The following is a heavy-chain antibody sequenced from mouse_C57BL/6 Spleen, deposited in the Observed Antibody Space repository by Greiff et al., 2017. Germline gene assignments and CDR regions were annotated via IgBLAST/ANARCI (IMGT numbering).Heavy chain of an antibody. D-gene: IGHD4-1*01. J-gene: IGHJ4*01. CDR3: ARREEAGRDAMDY. V-gene: IGHV1-62-2*01. Sequence: QVHVKQSGAELVKPGASVKLSCTASGYNFTEYTIHWVKQRSGQGLEWIGWFYPGSGSIKYNEKFKDKATLTADTSSSTVDMELSRLTSEDSAVYFCARREEAGRDAMDYRGQGTSVTVS. CDR2: FYPGSGSI. CDR1: GYNFTEYT.